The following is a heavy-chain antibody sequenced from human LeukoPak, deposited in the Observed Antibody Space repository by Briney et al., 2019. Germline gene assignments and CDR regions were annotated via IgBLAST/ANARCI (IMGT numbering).Heavy chain of an antibody. CDR1: GFTFSSYG. V-gene: IGHV3-30*02. CDR3: AKDRSRYYYDSSGFSFDY. D-gene: IGHD3-22*01. J-gene: IGHJ4*02. Sequence: PGGSLRLSCAASGFTFSSYGMHWVRQAPGKGLEWVAFIRYDGSNKYYADSVKGRFTISRDNSQNTLYLQMNSLRAEDTAVYYCAKDRSRYYYDSSGFSFDYWGQGTLVTVSS. CDR2: IRYDGSNK.